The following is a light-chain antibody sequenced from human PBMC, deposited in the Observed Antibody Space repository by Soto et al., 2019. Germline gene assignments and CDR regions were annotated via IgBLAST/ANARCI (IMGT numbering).Light chain of an antibody. CDR3: LQHDTYPLT. J-gene: IGKJ1*01. CDR1: QGIRNG. V-gene: IGKV1-17*01. CDR2: VVS. Sequence: DIPMTQSPSSLSASVGDRVTITCRASQGIRNGVLGWYQQKPGKAPKCLIYVVSNLQSGVPSRFSGSGSGTEFTLTISSLQPEDFATYYCLQHDTYPLTFGQGTKVEVK.